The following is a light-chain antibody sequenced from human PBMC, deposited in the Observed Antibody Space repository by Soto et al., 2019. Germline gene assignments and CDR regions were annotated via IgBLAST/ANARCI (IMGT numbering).Light chain of an antibody. CDR2: DAS. CDR1: QSVGGD. Sequence: EIVLTQAPATLSLSPGERATLSCRAGQSVGGDLAWYQQKPGQPPRLLIYDASNRATGIPAGFSGSGFGTDFTLTISSLEPEDFAVYYCQHRTNWPPYTFGQGTKLEIK. J-gene: IGKJ2*01. V-gene: IGKV3-11*01. CDR3: QHRTNWPPYT.